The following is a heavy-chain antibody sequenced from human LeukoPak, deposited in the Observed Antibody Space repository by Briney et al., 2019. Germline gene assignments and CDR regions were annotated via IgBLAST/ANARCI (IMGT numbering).Heavy chain of an antibody. J-gene: IGHJ3*02. Sequence: GGSLRLSCAASGFTFSSYAMHWVRQAPGKGLEWVAIISYDGSNKYYADSVKGRFTISRDNSKNTLYLQMNSLRAEDTAVYYCARLREIASLGIQLWFGENDAFDIWGQGTMVTVSS. CDR2: ISYDGSNK. D-gene: IGHD5-18*01. V-gene: IGHV3-30-3*01. CDR3: ARLREIASLGIQLWFGENDAFDI. CDR1: GFTFSSYA.